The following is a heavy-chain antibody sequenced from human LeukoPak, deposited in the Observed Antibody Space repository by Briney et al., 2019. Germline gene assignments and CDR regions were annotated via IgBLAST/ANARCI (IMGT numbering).Heavy chain of an antibody. CDR1: GFTFSSNA. Sequence: PGGSLRLSCVASGFTFSSNAMNWVRQPAGKGLEWVSSITASGGSTYYADSVKGRFTISRDNSKNTLYLQMNSLRAEDTAVYYCAKRQYYDSGAHPDDYWGQGTLVTVSS. J-gene: IGHJ4*02. CDR2: ITASGGST. D-gene: IGHD3-22*01. V-gene: IGHV3-23*01. CDR3: AKRQYYDSGAHPDDY.